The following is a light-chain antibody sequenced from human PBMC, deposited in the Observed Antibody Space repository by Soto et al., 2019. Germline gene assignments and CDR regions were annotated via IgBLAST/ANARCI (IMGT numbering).Light chain of an antibody. CDR2: DGS. CDR3: QQYNDWPWT. CDR1: QSVSIN. J-gene: IGKJ1*01. Sequence: EVVMTPSPGTLSVSPGERATLSCRASQSVSINLAWYQQKPGQAPRLLIYDGSTRAAGIPARFSGSGSGTEFTLTISSLQSEDLAVYHCQQYNDWPWTFGQGTKVEIK. V-gene: IGKV3-15*01.